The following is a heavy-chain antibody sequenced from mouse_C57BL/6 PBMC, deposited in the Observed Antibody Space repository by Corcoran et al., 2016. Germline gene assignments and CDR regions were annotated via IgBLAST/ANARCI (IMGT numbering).Heavy chain of an antibody. CDR2: INPNNGGT. V-gene: IGHV1-18*01. D-gene: IGHD4-1*01. CDR1: GYTFTDYN. Sequence: EVQLQQSGPELVKPGASVKIPCKASGYTFTDYNMDWVKQSHGKSLEWIGDINPNNGGTIYNQKFKGKATLTVDKSSSTAYMELRSLTSEDTAVYYCARRGETGTGAYWGQGTLVTVSA. CDR3: ARRGETGTGAY. J-gene: IGHJ3*01.